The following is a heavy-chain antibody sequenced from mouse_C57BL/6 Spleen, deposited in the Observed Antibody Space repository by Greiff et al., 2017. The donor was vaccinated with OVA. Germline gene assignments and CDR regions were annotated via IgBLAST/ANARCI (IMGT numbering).Heavy chain of an antibody. CDR1: GYTFTSYW. CDR2: IHPNSGST. Sequence: QVQLQQPGAELVKPGASVKLSCKASGYTFTSYWMHWVKQRPGQGLEWIGMIHPNSGSTNYNEKFKSKATLTVDKSSRTAYMQLSSLTSEDSAVYYCASTTVVAYFDYWGQGTTLTVSS. V-gene: IGHV1-64*01. CDR3: ASTTVVAYFDY. D-gene: IGHD1-1*01. J-gene: IGHJ2*01.